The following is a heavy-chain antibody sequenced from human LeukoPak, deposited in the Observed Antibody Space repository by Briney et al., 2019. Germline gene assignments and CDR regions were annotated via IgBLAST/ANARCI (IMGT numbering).Heavy chain of an antibody. J-gene: IGHJ3*02. CDR3: AMTTVTTDAFDI. Sequence: GGSLRLSYAASGFTFSSYAMHWVRQAPGKGLEWVAVISYDGSNKYYADSVKGRFTISRDNSKNTLYLQMNSLRAEDTAVYYCAMTTVTTDAFDIWGQGTMVTVSS. CDR1: GFTFSSYA. V-gene: IGHV3-30-3*01. CDR2: ISYDGSNK. D-gene: IGHD4-11*01.